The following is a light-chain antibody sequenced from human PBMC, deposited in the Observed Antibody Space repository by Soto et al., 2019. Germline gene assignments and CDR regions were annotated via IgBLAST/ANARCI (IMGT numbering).Light chain of an antibody. J-gene: IGKJ2*01. V-gene: IGKV1-5*03. CDR2: KAS. Sequence: DIQMTQSPSTLSASVGDRVTITCRASQSISPWLAWYQQKPGKAPKILIYKASILESGVPSRFSGSGSGTEFTLTISSLQPDDFATYYCQQYKTYSRTFGQGTKPEI. CDR3: QQYKTYSRT. CDR1: QSISPW.